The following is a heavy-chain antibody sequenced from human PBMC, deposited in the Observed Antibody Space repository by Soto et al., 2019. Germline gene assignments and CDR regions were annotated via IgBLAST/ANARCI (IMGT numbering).Heavy chain of an antibody. D-gene: IGHD3-3*01. V-gene: IGHV3-7*01. J-gene: IGHJ6*03. CDR3: ASRSFGPYYQYYYMDV. CDR2: IKLDGSEK. CDR1: GFTFSGYW. Sequence: EVQLVESGGGLVQPGGSLRLSCAASGFTFSGYWMSWVRQAPGKGLEWVATIKLDGSEKYYVDSVRGRFTISRDDAKSSLYLQMNSLRAEDTAVYYCASRSFGPYYQYYYMDVWGKGTTVTVSS.